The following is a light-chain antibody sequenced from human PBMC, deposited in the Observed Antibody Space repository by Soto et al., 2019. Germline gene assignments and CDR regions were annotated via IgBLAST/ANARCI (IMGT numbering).Light chain of an antibody. V-gene: IGLV1-44*01. J-gene: IGLJ3*02. CDR1: SSNIGSNT. Sequence: QSVLTQPPSASGTPGQRVTISCSGSSSNIGSNTVNWYQQLPGTAHKFLIYSNDQRPSGVPDRFSGSKSGTSASLAISGLQSEDEADYYCAAWDDSLNGPVFGGGTKLTVL. CDR2: SND. CDR3: AAWDDSLNGPV.